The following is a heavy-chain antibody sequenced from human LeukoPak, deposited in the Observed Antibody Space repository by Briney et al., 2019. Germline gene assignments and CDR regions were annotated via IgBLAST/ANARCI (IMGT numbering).Heavy chain of an antibody. Sequence: SETLSLTCTVSGGSISSYYWSWIRQPPGKGPEWIGYIYYSGSTNYNPSLKSRVTISVDTSKNQFSLKLSSVTAADTAVYYCARDRARGVSYFDLWGRGTLVTVSS. CDR2: IYYSGST. CDR1: GGSISSYY. CDR3: ARDRARGVSYFDL. J-gene: IGHJ2*01. V-gene: IGHV4-59*12. D-gene: IGHD3-10*01.